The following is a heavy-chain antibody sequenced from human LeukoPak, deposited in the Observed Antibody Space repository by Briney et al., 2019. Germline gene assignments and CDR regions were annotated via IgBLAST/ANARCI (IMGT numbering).Heavy chain of an antibody. CDR3: ARDSLFVEAAAGTL. CDR1: GDTFASYA. V-gene: IGHV7-4-1*02. CDR2: INTNTGNP. D-gene: IGHD6-13*01. J-gene: IGHJ4*02. Sequence: ASVKVSCKASGDTFASYAMNWVRQAPGQGLEWMGWINTNTGNPTYAQGFTGRFVFSLDTSVSTAYLQISSLKAEDTAVYYCARDSLFVEAAAGTLWGQGTLVTVSS.